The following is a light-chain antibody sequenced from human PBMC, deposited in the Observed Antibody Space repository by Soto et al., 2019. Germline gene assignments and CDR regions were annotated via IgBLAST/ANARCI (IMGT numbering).Light chain of an antibody. CDR3: QQYGSSPWT. J-gene: IGKJ1*01. Sequence: DILMTQSPDSLAVSLGERATLSCRASQSVSSSYLAWYQQKPGQAPRLLIYDASSRATGIPDRFSGSGSGTDFTLTISRLEPEDFAVYYCQQYGSSPWTFGQGTKVDIK. V-gene: IGKV3-20*01. CDR2: DAS. CDR1: QSVSSSY.